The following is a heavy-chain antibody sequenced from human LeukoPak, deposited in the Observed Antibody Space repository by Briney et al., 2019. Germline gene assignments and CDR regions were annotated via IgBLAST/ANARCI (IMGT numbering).Heavy chain of an antibody. CDR3: AKGPYGALFDY. J-gene: IGHJ4*02. Sequence: PGGSLRLSCAASGFTFSSYWMSWVRQAPGKGLEWVANIKQDGSEKYYVDSVKGRFTISRDNSKNTLYLQMNSLRAEDTAVYYCAKGPYGALFDYWGQGTLVTVSS. CDR2: IKQDGSEK. CDR1: GFTFSSYW. V-gene: IGHV3-7*01. D-gene: IGHD4-17*01.